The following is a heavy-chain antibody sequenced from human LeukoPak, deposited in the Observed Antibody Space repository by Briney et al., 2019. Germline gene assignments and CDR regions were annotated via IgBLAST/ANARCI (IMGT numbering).Heavy chain of an antibody. J-gene: IGHJ4*02. D-gene: IGHD5-24*01. CDR1: GYTLTNYY. Sequence: VSVKVSCKASGYTLTNYYMHWVRQAPGQGLEWMGIINPSGGSTSYAQKFQGRVTMTRDTSTSTVYMELSSLRSEDTAVYYCARALSEMATIGEDFDYWGQGSLVTVSS. CDR2: INPSGGST. V-gene: IGHV1-46*01. CDR3: ARALSEMATIGEDFDY.